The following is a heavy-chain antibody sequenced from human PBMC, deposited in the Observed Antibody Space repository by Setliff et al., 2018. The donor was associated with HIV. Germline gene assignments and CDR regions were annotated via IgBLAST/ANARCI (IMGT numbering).Heavy chain of an antibody. CDR2: ISTYSDET. CDR3: ARDVEHMMDV. Sequence: ASVKVSCKPSGYTFTAYGLSWVRQAPGQGLEWMGWISTYSDETSYAQKLQGRVTMTTDTSTSTAYMELRRLRFDDTAVYYCARDVEHMMDVWGQGTTDTVSS. J-gene: IGHJ6*02. CDR1: GYTFTAYG. V-gene: IGHV1-18*01.